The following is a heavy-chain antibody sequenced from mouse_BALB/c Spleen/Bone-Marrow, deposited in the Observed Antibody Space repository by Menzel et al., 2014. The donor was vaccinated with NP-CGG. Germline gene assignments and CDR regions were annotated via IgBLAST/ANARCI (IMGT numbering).Heavy chain of an antibody. Sequence: EVQRVESGGGLVQPGGSRKLSCAASGFTFSSFGMHWVRQAPERGLEWVAYISSGSSTIFYADTVKGRFTISRDNPKXALFLQMTSLRSEDTAMYYCTRGGNWEDFDYWGQGTTLTVSS. CDR3: TRGGNWEDFDY. CDR1: GFTFSSFG. D-gene: IGHD4-1*01. J-gene: IGHJ2*01. V-gene: IGHV5-17*02. CDR2: ISSGSSTI.